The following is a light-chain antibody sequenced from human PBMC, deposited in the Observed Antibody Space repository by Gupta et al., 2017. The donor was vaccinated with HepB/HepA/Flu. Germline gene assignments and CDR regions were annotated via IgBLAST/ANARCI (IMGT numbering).Light chain of an antibody. CDR2: DVD. CDR1: SNDVGGSNY. J-gene: IGLJ2*01. Sequence: QSTLTQPPSVSGPPGQSVTISCTGTSNDVGGSNYLSWYQQHPGKAPRLLIYDVDKRPSGVPDRFVGSKSGNTASLTISGLQTADEADYYCCSYGILYSLAFGGGTKVTVL. V-gene: IGLV2-11*01. CDR3: CSYGILYSLA.